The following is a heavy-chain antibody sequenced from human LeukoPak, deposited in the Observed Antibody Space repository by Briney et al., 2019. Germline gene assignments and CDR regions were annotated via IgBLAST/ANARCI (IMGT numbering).Heavy chain of an antibody. CDR3: ARTYGSGSYPTPFDY. V-gene: IGHV1-46*01. J-gene: IGHJ4*02. CDR2: INPSGGST. Sequence: ASVKVSCKASGYPFSTHYMYWVRQAPGQGLEWMGIINPSGGSTSYAQKFQGRVTMTRDMSTSTVFMELRSLRSEDTAVYYCARTYGSGSYPTPFDYWGQGTLVTVSS. D-gene: IGHD3-10*01. CDR1: GYPFSTHY.